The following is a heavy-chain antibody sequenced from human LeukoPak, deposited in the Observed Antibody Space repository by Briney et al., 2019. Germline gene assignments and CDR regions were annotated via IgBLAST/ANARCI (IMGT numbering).Heavy chain of an antibody. CDR3: ARDRDIIAAAMGDLDY. CDR2: INPSGGST. J-gene: IGHJ4*02. Sequence: ASVKVSCKASGYTFTRYYMHWVRQAPGQGLEWMGIINPSGGSTSYAQKFQGRVTMTRDTSTSTVYMELSSLRSEDTAVYYCARDRDIIAAAMGDLDYWGQGTLDTVSS. V-gene: IGHV1-46*01. CDR1: GYTFTRYY. D-gene: IGHD6-13*01.